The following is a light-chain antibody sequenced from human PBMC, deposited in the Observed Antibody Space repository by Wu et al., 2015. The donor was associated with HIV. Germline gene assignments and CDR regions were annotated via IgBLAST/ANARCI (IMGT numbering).Light chain of an antibody. Sequence: EIVLTQFPASVSVSPGERVTLSCRASHIVTTNLAWYQHRPGQAPRLLMYSVSTRATGVPARFTGSGSGTDFTLTINSLQPEDFAVYYCQQYNDWPPALTFGEGPRWRS. CDR1: HIVTTN. J-gene: IGKJ4*01. CDR2: SVS. CDR3: QQYNDWPPALT. V-gene: IGKV3-15*01.